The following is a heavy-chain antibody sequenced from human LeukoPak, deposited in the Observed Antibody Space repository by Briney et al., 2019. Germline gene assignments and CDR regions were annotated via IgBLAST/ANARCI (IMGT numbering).Heavy chain of an antibody. CDR2: IKSKTDGGTT. J-gene: IGHJ5*02. CDR1: GFPFSNAW. D-gene: IGHD3-22*01. CDR3: TTALVGLPHYYDRSGNWFDP. Sequence: GGSLRLSCAASGFPFSNAWMSWVRQAPGKGLGWVGRIKSKTDGGTTDYAAPVKGRFTISRDDSKNTLYLQMNSLKTEDTAVYYCTTALVGLPHYYDRSGNWFDPWGQGTLVTVSS. V-gene: IGHV3-15*01.